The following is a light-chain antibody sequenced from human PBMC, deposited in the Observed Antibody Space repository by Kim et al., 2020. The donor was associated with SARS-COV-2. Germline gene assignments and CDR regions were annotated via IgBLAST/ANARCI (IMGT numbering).Light chain of an antibody. J-gene: IGLJ2*01. CDR3: AAWDASLRVV. V-gene: IGLV1-44*01. CDR1: PSNIGTNL. Sequence: PRQTITLSCSGSPSNIGTNLVSWYQQLPGTAPKLLIYSANQRPSGVPDRFSASKSGTSASLAISGLQSEDEADYYCAAWDASLRVVFGGGTQLTVL. CDR2: SAN.